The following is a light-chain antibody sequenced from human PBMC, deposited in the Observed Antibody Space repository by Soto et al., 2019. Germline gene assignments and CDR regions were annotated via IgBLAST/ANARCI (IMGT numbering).Light chain of an antibody. CDR3: QQYNNWPLIT. J-gene: IGKJ5*01. Sequence: EIVMTQSPATLSVSPGERATLSCRASQSVSNNLAWYQHKRGQAPRLLFYDASTRATGIPARLGRSGSGTDFTLTNSSLQSEDFAVYYCQQYNNWPLITFGHGTRLEIK. V-gene: IGKV3-15*01. CDR1: QSVSNN. CDR2: DAS.